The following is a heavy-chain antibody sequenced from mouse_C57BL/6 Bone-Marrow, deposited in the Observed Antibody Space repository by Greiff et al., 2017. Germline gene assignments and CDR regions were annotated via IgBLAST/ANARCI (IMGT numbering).Heavy chain of an antibody. Sequence: QVQLKQPGTELVKPGASVKLSCKASGYTFTSSWMHWVKQRPGQGLEWIGNINPSNGGTNYNEKFKSKATLTVDKSSSTAYMQLSSLTSEDSAVYYCARWGWLLREDYWGQGTSVTVSS. CDR2: INPSNGGT. CDR3: ARWGWLLREDY. V-gene: IGHV1-53*01. D-gene: IGHD2-3*01. CDR1: GYTFTSSW. J-gene: IGHJ4*01.